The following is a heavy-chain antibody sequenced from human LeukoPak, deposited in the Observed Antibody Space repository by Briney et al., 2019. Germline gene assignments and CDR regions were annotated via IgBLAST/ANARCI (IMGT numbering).Heavy chain of an antibody. Sequence: GGSLRLSCATSGFTFSDFYMSWIRQAPGKGLDWISYIISMVSSTNYADSVKGRFTISRDNAKNSLYLQMNSLRAEDTAVYYCARDLIHRSGEANYWGRGTLVTVSS. J-gene: IGHJ4*02. CDR1: GFTFSDFY. CDR2: IISMVSST. CDR3: ARDLIHRSGEANY. V-gene: IGHV3-11*05. D-gene: IGHD3-22*01.